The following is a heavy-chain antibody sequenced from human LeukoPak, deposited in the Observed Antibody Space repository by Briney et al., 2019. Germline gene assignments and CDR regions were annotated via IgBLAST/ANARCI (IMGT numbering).Heavy chain of an antibody. CDR2: FDPEDGET. Sequence: ASVKVSCKVSGYTLTELSMHWVRQAPGKGLEWMRGFDPEDGETIYAQKFQGRVTMTEDTSTDTAYMELSSLRSEDTAVYYCATSLGRYCSGGSCYAMVYFQHWGQGTLVTVSS. D-gene: IGHD2-15*01. J-gene: IGHJ1*01. CDR3: ATSLGRYCSGGSCYAMVYFQH. V-gene: IGHV1-24*01. CDR1: GYTLTELS.